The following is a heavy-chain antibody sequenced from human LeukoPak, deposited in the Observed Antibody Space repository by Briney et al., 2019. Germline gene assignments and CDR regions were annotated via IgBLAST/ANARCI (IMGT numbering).Heavy chain of an antibody. V-gene: IGHV3-74*01. D-gene: IGHD6-13*01. CDR2: INSDGSST. J-gene: IGHJ4*02. CDR3: GRVAPGGRHIDY. Sequence: GGSLRLSCAASGFTFSSYWMHWVRQAPGRGLVWVSRINSDGSSTSYADSVKGRFTISRDNSKDTLYLQMNSLRAEDTAVYYCGRVAPGGRHIDYWGQGTLVTVSS. CDR1: GFTFSSYW.